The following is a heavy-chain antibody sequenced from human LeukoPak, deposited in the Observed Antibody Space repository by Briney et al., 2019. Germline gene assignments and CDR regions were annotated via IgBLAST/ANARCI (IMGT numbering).Heavy chain of an antibody. J-gene: IGHJ6*04. D-gene: IGHD3-9*01. CDR1: GCTFSSYA. CDR2: IIPIFCSA. V-gene: IGHV1-69*01. Sequence: SVNVSCKACGCTFSSYAISWVRQAPGQGLEWMGGIIPIFCSANYAQKFQGRVTITADESMHTAYMQLRSLRSEDTAVYYCAREQGYYVILTTYYYYGMEVWGKGPTVSVFS. CDR3: AREQGYYVILTTYYYYGMEV.